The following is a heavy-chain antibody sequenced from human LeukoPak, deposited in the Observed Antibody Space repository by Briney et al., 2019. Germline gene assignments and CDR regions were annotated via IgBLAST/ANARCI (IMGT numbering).Heavy chain of an antibody. Sequence: PSETLSLTCTVSGGSISSYYWSWIRQPPGKGLEWIGYIYYSGSTNYNPSLKSRVTISVDTSKNQFSLKPSSVTAADTAVYYCARTYYGSGKENFDYWGQGTLVTVSS. CDR2: IYYSGST. CDR1: GGSISSYY. CDR3: ARTYYGSGKENFDY. V-gene: IGHV4-59*01. J-gene: IGHJ4*02. D-gene: IGHD3-10*01.